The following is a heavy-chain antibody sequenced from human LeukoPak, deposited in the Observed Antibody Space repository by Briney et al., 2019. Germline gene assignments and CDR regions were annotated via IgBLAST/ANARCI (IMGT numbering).Heavy chain of an antibody. CDR2: INPNSGGT. J-gene: IGHJ5*02. CDR3: ARDKPTIFVVVSNWFDP. V-gene: IGHV1-2*02. D-gene: IGHD3-3*01. Sequence: ASVKVSCKAYGYTFTGYYMHWVRQAPGQGLEWMGWINPNSGGTSYAQKFQGRVTMTRDTSISTAYMELSRLRSDDTAVYYCARDKPTIFVVVSNWFDPWGQGTLVTVSS. CDR1: GYTFTGYY.